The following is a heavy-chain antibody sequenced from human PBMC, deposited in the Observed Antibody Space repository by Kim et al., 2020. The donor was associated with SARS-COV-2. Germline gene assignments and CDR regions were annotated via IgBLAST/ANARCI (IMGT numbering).Heavy chain of an antibody. CDR1: GGTFSSYA. D-gene: IGHD4-4*01. J-gene: IGHJ4*02. Sequence: SVKVSCKASGGTFSSYAISWVRQAPGQGLEWMGGIIPIFGTANYAQKFQGRVTITADESTSTAYMELSSLRSEDTAVYYCARGIDGYSHFDYWGQGTLVTVSS. CDR2: IIPIFGTA. CDR3: ARGIDGYSHFDY. V-gene: IGHV1-69*13.